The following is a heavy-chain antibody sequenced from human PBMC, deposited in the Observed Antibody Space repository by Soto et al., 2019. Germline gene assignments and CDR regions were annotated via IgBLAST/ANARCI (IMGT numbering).Heavy chain of an antibody. CDR1: GYTFTSYG. J-gene: IGHJ6*02. CDR2: ISAYNGNT. V-gene: IGHV1-18*01. Sequence: QVQLVQSGAEVKKPGASVKVSCKASGYTFTSYGISWVRQAPGQGLEWMGWISAYNGNTNYAQKLQGRVTMTTDTSTSRAYMGLRSLRSDDTAVYYCARDLGSSGWSSSRGMDVWGQGTTVTVSS. CDR3: ARDLGSSGWSSSRGMDV. D-gene: IGHD6-19*01.